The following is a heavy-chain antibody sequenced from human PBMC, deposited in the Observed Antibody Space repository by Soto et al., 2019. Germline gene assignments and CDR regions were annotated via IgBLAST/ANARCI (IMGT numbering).Heavy chain of an antibody. CDR1: GYSFTSYG. Sequence: QVQLVQSGEEVKKPGASVKVSCKASGYSFTSYGISWVRQAPGQGLEWMGWISGYNGNTNYAQKLRGRVTMXXDXSXXTAYMELRSLRSDDTAVYFCARDWDYGGKSDTFDIWGQGTLVTVSS. CDR2: ISGYNGNT. D-gene: IGHD4-17*01. V-gene: IGHV1-18*01. J-gene: IGHJ3*02. CDR3: ARDWDYGGKSDTFDI.